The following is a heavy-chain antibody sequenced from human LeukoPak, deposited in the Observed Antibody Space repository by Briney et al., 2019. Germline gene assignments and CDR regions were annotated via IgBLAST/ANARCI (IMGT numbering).Heavy chain of an antibody. D-gene: IGHD4-17*01. V-gene: IGHV1-18*01. CDR3: ARALMTTVTTDDY. J-gene: IGHJ4*02. CDR2: ISAYNGNT. CDR1: GYTFTSYG. Sequence: GASVKVSCKASGYTFTSYGVSWVRQAPGQGLEWMGWISAYNGNTNYAQKLQGRVTMTTDTSTSTAYMELSSLRSEDTAVYYCARALMTTVTTDDYWGQGTLVTVSS.